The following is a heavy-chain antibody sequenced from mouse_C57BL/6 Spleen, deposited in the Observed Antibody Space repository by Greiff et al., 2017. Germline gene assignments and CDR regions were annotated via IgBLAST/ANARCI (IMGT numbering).Heavy chain of an antibody. J-gene: IGHJ4*01. Sequence: EVKLVESGPELVKPGASVKMSCKASGYTFTDYNMHWVKQSHGKSLEWIGYINPNNGGTSYNQKFKGKATLTVNKSSSTAYMELRSLTSEDSAVYYCARGDSNYWGAMDYWGQGTSVTVSS. CDR1: GYTFTDYN. V-gene: IGHV1-22*01. CDR3: ARGDSNYWGAMDY. D-gene: IGHD2-5*01. CDR2: INPNNGGT.